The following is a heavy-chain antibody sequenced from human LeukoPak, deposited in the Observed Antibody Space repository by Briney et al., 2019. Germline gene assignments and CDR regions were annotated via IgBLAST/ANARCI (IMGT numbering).Heavy chain of an antibody. D-gene: IGHD3-22*01. J-gene: IGHJ4*02. CDR3: ARVRYYYDSSGYRNFDY. V-gene: IGHV1-18*01. CDR1: GYTFTSYG. CDR2: ISAYNGNT. Sequence: ASVKVSCKASGYTFTSYGISWVRQAPGQGLEWMGWISAYNGNTNYAQKLQGRVTMTTDTSTSTAYMELRSLRSDDTAVYYCARVRYYYDSSGYRNFDYWGQGTLVTVSS.